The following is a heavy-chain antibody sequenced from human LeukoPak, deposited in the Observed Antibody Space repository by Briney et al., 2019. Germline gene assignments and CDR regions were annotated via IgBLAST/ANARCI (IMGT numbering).Heavy chain of an antibody. Sequence: PSETLSLTCTVSGGSISSYYWTWIRQPAGKGLEWIGRIHPSGTTNHNPSLKSRVIMSLDMSNNQFSLKVRSVTAADTAVYYCARETEAPGGRSWDFWGQGTLVTVSS. CDR2: IHPSGTT. CDR3: ARETEAPGGRSWDF. V-gene: IGHV4-4*07. D-gene: IGHD2-8*02. J-gene: IGHJ4*02. CDR1: GGSISSYY.